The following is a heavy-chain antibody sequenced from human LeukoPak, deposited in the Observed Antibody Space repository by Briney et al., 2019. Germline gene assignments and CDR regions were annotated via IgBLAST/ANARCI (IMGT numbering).Heavy chain of an antibody. Sequence: PGGSLRLSCAASGFTVITNDMTWVRQAPGKGLEWVAFIRYDASTEYYADSAKGRFTISRDNSKNTLYLQMNSLRPEDTAVYYCSKGGYYFDYWGQGTPVTVSS. J-gene: IGHJ4*02. CDR3: SKGGYYFDY. D-gene: IGHD3-16*01. CDR2: IRYDASTE. V-gene: IGHV3-30*02. CDR1: GFTVITND.